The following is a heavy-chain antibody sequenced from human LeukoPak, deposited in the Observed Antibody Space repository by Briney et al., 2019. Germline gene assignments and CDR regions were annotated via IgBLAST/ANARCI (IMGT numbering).Heavy chain of an antibody. J-gene: IGHJ4*02. CDR2: ISYDGSNK. CDR1: GFTFSSYS. Sequence: GGSLRLSCAASGFTFSSYSMNWVRQAPGKGLEWVALISYDGSNKYYADSAKGRFTVSRDNYKNTLYLQMNSLRGEDTAVYYCAKVGEYHGFDYWGQGTLVTVSS. D-gene: IGHD2/OR15-2a*01. V-gene: IGHV3-30*18. CDR3: AKVGEYHGFDY.